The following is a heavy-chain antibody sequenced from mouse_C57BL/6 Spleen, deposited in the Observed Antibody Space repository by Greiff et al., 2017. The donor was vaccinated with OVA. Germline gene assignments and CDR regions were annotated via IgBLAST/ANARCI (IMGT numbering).Heavy chain of an antibody. V-gene: IGHV10-1*01. CDR3: VRQSSFFAY. CDR1: GFSFNTYA. D-gene: IGHD1-1*01. J-gene: IGHJ2*01. CDR2: IRSKSNNYAT. Sequence: EVKLVESGGGLVQPKGSLKLSCAASGFSFNTYAMNWVRQAPGKGLEWVARIRSKSNNYATYYAESVKDRFTISRDDSESMLYLQMNNLKSEDTAMYYCVRQSSFFAYWGQGTPLTVSA.